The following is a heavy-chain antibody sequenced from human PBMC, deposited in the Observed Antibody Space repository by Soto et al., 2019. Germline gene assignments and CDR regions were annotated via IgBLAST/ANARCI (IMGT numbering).Heavy chain of an antibody. CDR1: GDSVSSNTYY. CDR2: IYYNGNT. V-gene: IGHV4-39*01. D-gene: IGHD2-15*01. Sequence: QLQLQESGPGLVNPSETLSLTCSVSGDSVSSNTYYWGWIRQPPGKGLEWIGGIYYNGNTYYNPSLKSRVTMSVDSPKNQFSLKLGSVTAADTAVYYCARGPNIGPRCDYLGQGTLVTVSS. J-gene: IGHJ4*02. CDR3: ARGPNIGPRCDY.